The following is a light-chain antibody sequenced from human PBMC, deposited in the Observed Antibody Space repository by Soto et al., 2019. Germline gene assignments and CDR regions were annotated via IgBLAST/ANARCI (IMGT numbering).Light chain of an antibody. CDR1: NNNIGTYYL. Sequence: QSVLTQPASVSGFPGQSITISCSGTNNNIGTYYLVSWYQYHPGKAPRLIIYEGTKRPSGVSDRFSASTSGNTASLTISGLQAEDEADYYCSSYTTIKTVVFGGGTKLTVL. CDR2: EGT. V-gene: IGLV2-14*02. J-gene: IGLJ2*01. CDR3: SSYTTIKTVV.